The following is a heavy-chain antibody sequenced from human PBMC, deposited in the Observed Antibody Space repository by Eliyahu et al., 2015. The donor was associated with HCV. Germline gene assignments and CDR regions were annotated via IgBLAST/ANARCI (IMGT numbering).Heavy chain of an antibody. CDR1: GGSVSSXXYY. CDR2: XYYSGRT. Sequence: QVQLQESGPGLVKPSETLSLTCTVSGGSVSSXXYYWTWIRQPPGKGLEWIGYXYYSGRTSYNPSLKSRVTISVDTSKNQFSLKLSSVTAADTAVYYCAGEVVPGSGSYFWGANQLNGFDIWGQGTLVTVSS. J-gene: IGHJ3*02. D-gene: IGHD3-10*01. V-gene: IGHV4-61*01. CDR3: AGEVVPGSGSYFWGANQLNGFDI.